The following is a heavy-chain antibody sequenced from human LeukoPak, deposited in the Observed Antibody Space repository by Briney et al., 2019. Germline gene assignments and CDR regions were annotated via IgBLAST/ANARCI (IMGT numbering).Heavy chain of an antibody. CDR3: TTSIVGTTAY. CDR1: GFNFTNAW. CDR2: IKSETDGGTI. J-gene: IGHJ4*02. D-gene: IGHD1-26*01. V-gene: IGHV3-15*01. Sequence: RPGGSLRLSCAASGFNFTNAWMTWVRQAPGKGLEWVGRIKSETDGGTIHYGAPVKGRFIISRDDSKNTVGLQMNSLKTEDTGVYYCTTSIVGTTAYWGQGALVIVSS.